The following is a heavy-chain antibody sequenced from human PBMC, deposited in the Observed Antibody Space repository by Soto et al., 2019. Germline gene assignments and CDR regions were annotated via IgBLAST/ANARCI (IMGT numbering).Heavy chain of an antibody. D-gene: IGHD3-22*01. Sequence: ASVKVSFKASGYTFTSYAMHWVRQAPGQRLEWMGWINAGNGNTKYSQKFQGRVTITRDTSASTAYMELSSLRSEDTAVYYCARTDSSGYTKTNWFDPWGQGTLVTVSS. J-gene: IGHJ5*02. CDR2: INAGNGNT. CDR1: GYTFTSYA. V-gene: IGHV1-3*01. CDR3: ARTDSSGYTKTNWFDP.